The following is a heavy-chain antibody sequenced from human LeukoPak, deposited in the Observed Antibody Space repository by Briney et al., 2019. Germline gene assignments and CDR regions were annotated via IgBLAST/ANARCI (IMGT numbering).Heavy chain of an antibody. CDR2: IKQDGSEK. CDR3: AADYYDSSGRFDY. D-gene: IGHD3-22*01. J-gene: IGHJ4*02. CDR1: GFTFSSYW. V-gene: IGHV3-7*01. Sequence: GGSLRLSCAASGFTFSSYWMSWVRQAPGKGLEWVANIKQDGSEKYYVDSVKGRFTISRDNAKNSLYLQMNSLRAEDRAVYYCAADYYDSSGRFDYWGQGTLVTVSS.